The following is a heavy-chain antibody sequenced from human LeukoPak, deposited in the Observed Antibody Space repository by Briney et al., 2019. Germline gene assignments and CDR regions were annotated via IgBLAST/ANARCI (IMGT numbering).Heavy chain of an antibody. J-gene: IGHJ4*02. CDR1: GGSIGRSSYY. CDR3: TGEMAGTIVDY. V-gene: IGHV4-39*07. Sequence: SETLSLTCTVSGGSIGRSSYYWGWIRQPPGKGLEWIGSIYYSGSTFYNPSLKSRVTVSVDTSKNQFSLRLSSVTAADTAVYYCTGEMAGTIVDYWGQGTLVTVFS. CDR2: IYYSGST. D-gene: IGHD1-7*01.